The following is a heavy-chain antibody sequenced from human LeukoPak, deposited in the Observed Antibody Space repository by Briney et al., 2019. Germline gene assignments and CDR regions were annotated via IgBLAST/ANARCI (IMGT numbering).Heavy chain of an antibody. CDR3: ARDPAMGRWFTNFDY. V-gene: IGHV1-69*13. J-gene: IGHJ4*02. D-gene: IGHD4-23*01. CDR1: GGTFSSYA. CDR2: IIPIFGTA. Sequence: ASVKVSCKASGGTFSSYAISWVRQAPGQGLEWMRGIIPIFGTANYAQKLQGRVTITADESTSTAYMELSSLRSEDTAVYYCARDPAMGRWFTNFDYWGQGTLVTVSS.